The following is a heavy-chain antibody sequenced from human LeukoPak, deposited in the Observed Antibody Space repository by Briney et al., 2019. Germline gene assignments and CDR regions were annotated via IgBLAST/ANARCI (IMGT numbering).Heavy chain of an antibody. CDR3: AREGPDILTGNDAFDI. Sequence: PGGSLRLSCAASGFTFSSYSMNWVRQAPGKGLERVSYISSSSSTMYYADSVKGRFTISRDNAKNTLYLQMNSLRAEDTAVYYCAREGPDILTGNDAFDIWGQGTMVTVSS. J-gene: IGHJ3*02. CDR1: GFTFSSYS. D-gene: IGHD3-9*01. CDR2: ISSSSSTM. V-gene: IGHV3-48*04.